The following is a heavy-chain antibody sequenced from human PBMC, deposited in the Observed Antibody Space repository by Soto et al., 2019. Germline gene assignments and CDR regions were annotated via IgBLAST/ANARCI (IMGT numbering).Heavy chain of an antibody. CDR3: ARVKGVGATPTWSMDV. V-gene: IGHV4-31*03. Sequence: SETLSLTCTVSGGSISSPNFYWSWIRQHPGKGLEWIGHIYYNGTTYYNPTLKSRVSISVDTSKNQFSLKLSSVTAADTAVYYCARVKGVGATPTWSMDVWGQGTTVTVSS. J-gene: IGHJ6*02. D-gene: IGHD1-26*01. CDR2: IYYNGTT. CDR1: GGSISSPNFY.